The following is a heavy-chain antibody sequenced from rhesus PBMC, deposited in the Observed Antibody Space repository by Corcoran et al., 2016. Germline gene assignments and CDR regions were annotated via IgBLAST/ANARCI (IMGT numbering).Heavy chain of an antibody. Sequence: QVTLKESGPALVKHTQTLTLTCTFSGFSLTTRGMGVGWIRQPPGKALEWVALIYWDDDKRYSTSLKSRLTISKDTSKNQVFLSMTNMDPVDTATYFCARISYYSGSYPPVDYFDYWGQGVLVTVSS. J-gene: IGHJ4*01. CDR2: IYWDDDK. V-gene: IGHV2-174*01. D-gene: IGHD3-16*01. CDR3: ARISYYSGSYPPVDYFDY. CDR1: GFSLTTRGMG.